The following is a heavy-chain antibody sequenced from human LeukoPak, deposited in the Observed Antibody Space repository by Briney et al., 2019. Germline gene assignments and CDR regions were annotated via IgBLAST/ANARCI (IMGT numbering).Heavy chain of an antibody. CDR2: VYHSGIT. CDR1: GGSITNTNYY. D-gene: IGHD4-11*01. Sequence: KPSETLSLACTVSGGSITNTNYYWARLRQPRGRGLEWIGSVYHSGITYYTPSLKSRVSISVDTSKNQHSLKVTSVTAADTAVYYCAREWQYQFDYWGQGSLVTVSS. J-gene: IGHJ4*02. V-gene: IGHV4-39*07. CDR3: AREWQYQFDY.